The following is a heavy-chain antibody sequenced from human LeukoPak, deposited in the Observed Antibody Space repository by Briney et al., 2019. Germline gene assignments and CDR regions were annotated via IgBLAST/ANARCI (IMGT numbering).Heavy chain of an antibody. CDR1: GGSVSSYY. CDR3: ARVIWDSSAYFWYGDL. CDR2: MYYRGNT. D-gene: IGHD3-22*01. J-gene: IGHJ2*01. Sequence: SETLSLTCTVSGGSVSSYYWSWIRQPPGKGLEWIGYMYYRGNTNYNPSLKSRVTISADTSKNQFSLILSSVTAADTAFYYCARVIWDSSAYFWYGDLWGRGTLVTVSS. V-gene: IGHV4-59*02.